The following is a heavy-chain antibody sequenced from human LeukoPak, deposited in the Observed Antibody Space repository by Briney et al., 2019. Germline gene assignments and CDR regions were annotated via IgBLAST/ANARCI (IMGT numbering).Heavy chain of an antibody. Sequence: SETLSLTCTVSGGSISSSYWSWIRQPAGKGLEWIGRIYISGTTNYNPSLKSRVTMSVDTSKNQFSLKVTSVTAADTAAYYCARWVSHGFDVWGQGTMVTVSS. J-gene: IGHJ3*01. CDR2: IYISGTT. CDR3: ARWVSHGFDV. CDR1: GGSISSSY. V-gene: IGHV4-4*07.